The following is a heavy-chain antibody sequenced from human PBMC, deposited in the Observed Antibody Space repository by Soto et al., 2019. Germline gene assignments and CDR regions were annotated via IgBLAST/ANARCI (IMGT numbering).Heavy chain of an antibody. J-gene: IGHJ5*02. D-gene: IGHD3-10*01. V-gene: IGHV4-39*01. Sequence: QLQLQESGPGLVKPSETLSLTCTVSGGSISSSSYYWGWIRQPPGKGLEWIGSIYYSGSTYYNPSLKSRVTLSVDTSKNQFSLKLSSVAAADTAVYYCARHGTSVSFRGFDPWGQGTLVTVSS. CDR1: GGSISSSSYY. CDR2: IYYSGST. CDR3: ARHGTSVSFRGFDP.